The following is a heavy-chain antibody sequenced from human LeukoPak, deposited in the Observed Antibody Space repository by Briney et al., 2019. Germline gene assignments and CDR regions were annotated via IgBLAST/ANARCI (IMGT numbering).Heavy chain of an antibody. J-gene: IGHJ6*02. CDR1: GTSISSGGYF. V-gene: IGHV4-31*03. CDR3: ARVDRYYDILTGDYHYYGMDV. CDR2: IYYNGVA. D-gene: IGHD3-9*01. Sequence: SETLSLTCTVSGTSISSGGYFWSWIRQRPGKGLEWIAYIYYNGVASYNPSLKSRVTISVDKSKNQFSLKLSSVTAADTAVYYCARVDRYYDILTGDYHYYGMDVWGQGTTVTVSS.